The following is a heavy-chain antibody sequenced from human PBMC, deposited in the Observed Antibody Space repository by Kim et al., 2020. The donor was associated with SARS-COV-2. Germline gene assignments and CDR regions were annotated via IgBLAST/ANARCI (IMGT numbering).Heavy chain of an antibody. J-gene: IGHJ5*02. CDR2: IYHNGST. CDR1: GYSISSGYY. CDR3: ARGITIFGVVPTYNWFDP. V-gene: IGHV4-38-2*02. Sequence: SETLSLTCTVSGYSISSGYYWGWIRQPPGKGLEWIASIYHNGSTYYNPSLKSRVTISVDTSKNQFSLKLSSVTAADTAVYYCARGITIFGVVPTYNWFDPWGQGTLVTVSS. D-gene: IGHD3-3*01.